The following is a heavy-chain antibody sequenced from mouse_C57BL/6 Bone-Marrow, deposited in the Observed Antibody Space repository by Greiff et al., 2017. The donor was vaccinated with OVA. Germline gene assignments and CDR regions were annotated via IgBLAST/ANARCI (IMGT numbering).Heavy chain of an antibody. CDR1: GFNIKDYY. CDR2: IDPEDGDT. CDR3: TTRGAGYYGFAY. J-gene: IGHJ3*01. Sequence: EVQLQQSGAELVRPGASVKLSCTASGFNIKDYYMHWVKQRPEQGLEWIGRIDPEDGDTEYAPKFQGKATMTADTSSNTAYLQLSSLTSEDTAVYYCTTRGAGYYGFAYWGQGTLVTVSA. V-gene: IGHV14-1*01. D-gene: IGHD1-1*01.